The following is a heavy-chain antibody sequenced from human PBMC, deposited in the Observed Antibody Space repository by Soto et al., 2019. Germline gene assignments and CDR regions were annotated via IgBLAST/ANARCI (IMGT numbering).Heavy chain of an antibody. CDR1: GGSISSGGYS. CDR2: MYHSGST. J-gene: IGHJ4*02. Sequence: QLQLQESGSGLVKPSQTLSLTCAVSGGSISSGGYSWSWIRQPPGRGLEGIGYMYHSGSTYYNPSLKSRVTIAVDRAKNEFSLKLSSVTAADTAVYYCAAGGGLPRYSWGQGTLVTVSS. V-gene: IGHV4-30-2*01. D-gene: IGHD5-12*01. CDR3: AAGGGLPRYS.